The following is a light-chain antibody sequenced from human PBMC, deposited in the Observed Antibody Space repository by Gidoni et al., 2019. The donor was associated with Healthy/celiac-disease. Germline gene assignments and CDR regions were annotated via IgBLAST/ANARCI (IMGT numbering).Light chain of an antibody. J-gene: IGKJ4*01. V-gene: IGKV3-15*01. CDR1: QRVSSN. CDR3: QQYNNWPLT. Sequence: EIVMTQSPATLSVSPGERATPPCRASQRVSSNLAWYQQKPGQAPRLLIYGASTRATGIPARFSGSGSGTEFTLTISSLQSEDFAVYYCQQYNNWPLTFGGGTKVGIK. CDR2: GAS.